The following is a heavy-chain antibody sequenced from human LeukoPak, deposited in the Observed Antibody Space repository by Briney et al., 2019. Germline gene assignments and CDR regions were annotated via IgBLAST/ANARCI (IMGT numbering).Heavy chain of an antibody. V-gene: IGHV4-61*01. CDR3: ARGIVGATGWFDP. CDR2: RHYSGST. J-gene: IGHJ5*02. D-gene: IGHD1-26*01. Sequence: SETLSLTCTVSGGSVSSGNYYWSWIRQPPGKGLEWIGYRHYSGSTNYNPSLKSRVTISVDTSKNQFSLKLSSVTAADTAVYYCARGIVGATGWFDPWGQGTLVTVSS. CDR1: GGSVSSGNYY.